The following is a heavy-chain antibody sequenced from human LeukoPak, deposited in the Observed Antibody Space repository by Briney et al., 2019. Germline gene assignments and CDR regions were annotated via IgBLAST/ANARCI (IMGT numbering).Heavy chain of an antibody. CDR2: INPNSGGT. Sequence: GASVRVSCKASGYTFTGYYMHWVRQAPGQGLEWMGWINPNSGGTNYAQKFQGRVTMTRDTSISTAYMELSRLRSDDTAVYYCARGVPHSSGWSRPDFDYWGQGTLVTVSS. CDR3: ARGVPHSSGWSRPDFDY. J-gene: IGHJ4*02. CDR1: GYTFTGYY. D-gene: IGHD6-19*01. V-gene: IGHV1-2*02.